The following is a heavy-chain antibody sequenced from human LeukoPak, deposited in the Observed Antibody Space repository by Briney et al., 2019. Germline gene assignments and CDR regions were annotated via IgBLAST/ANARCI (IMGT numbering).Heavy chain of an antibody. V-gene: IGHV1-18*01. CDR2: ISAYNGNT. D-gene: IGHD3-22*01. Sequence: ASVKVSCKASGYTFTSYGISWVRQAPGQGLEWMGWISAYNGNTNYAQKLQGRVTMTTDTSTSTACMELRSLRSDDTAVYYCAKGISYYDSSGYPFDYWGQGTLVTVSS. J-gene: IGHJ4*02. CDR1: GYTFTSYG. CDR3: AKGISYYDSSGYPFDY.